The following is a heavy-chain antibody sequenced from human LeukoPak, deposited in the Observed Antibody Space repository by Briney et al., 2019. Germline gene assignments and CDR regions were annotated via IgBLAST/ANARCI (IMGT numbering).Heavy chain of an antibody. V-gene: IGHV1-2*02. CDR2: INPNSGGT. CDR3: AREHPRIAVAGYYYYYGMDV. D-gene: IGHD6-19*01. J-gene: IGHJ6*02. Sequence: ASVKVSCKASGYTFTGYYMHWVRHAPGQGLEWMGWINPNSGGTNYAQKFQSRVTMTRDTSISTAYMELSRLRSDDTAVYYCAREHPRIAVAGYYYYYGMDVWGQGTTVTVSS. CDR1: GYTFTGYY.